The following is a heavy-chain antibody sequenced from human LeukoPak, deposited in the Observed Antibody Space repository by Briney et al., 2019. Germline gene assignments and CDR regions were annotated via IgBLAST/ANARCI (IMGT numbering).Heavy chain of an antibody. CDR2: INHSGST. Sequence: SETLSLTCAVYGGSFSGYYWSWISQPPGKGLEWIGEINHSGSTNYNPSLKSRVTISVDTSKNQFSLKLSSVTAADTAVYYCAREQWLVPGYGMDVWGQGTTVTVSS. CDR1: GGSFSGYY. V-gene: IGHV4-34*01. CDR3: AREQWLVPGYGMDV. J-gene: IGHJ6*02. D-gene: IGHD6-19*01.